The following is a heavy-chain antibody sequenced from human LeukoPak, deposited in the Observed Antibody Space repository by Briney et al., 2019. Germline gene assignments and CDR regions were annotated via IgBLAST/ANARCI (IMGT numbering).Heavy chain of an antibody. Sequence: SETLPLTCTVSADSLSSGGHYWVWIRQFPGRGLESIGFIHHSGRSRHNPSLKDRVAISVDTSRKQFALKLSSVTAADTAMYYCARGGNRFGGFYFDYWGQGIQVIVSS. D-gene: IGHD3-10*01. CDR3: ARGGNRFGGFYFDY. CDR2: IHHSGRS. V-gene: IGHV4-31*03. CDR1: ADSLSSGGHY. J-gene: IGHJ4*02.